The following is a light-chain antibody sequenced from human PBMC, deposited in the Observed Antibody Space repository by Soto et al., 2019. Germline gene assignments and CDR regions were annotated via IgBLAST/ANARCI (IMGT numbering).Light chain of an antibody. V-gene: IGKV1-33*01. J-gene: IGKJ3*01. CDR1: PAIASF. CDR3: QQYDNLPLFT. Sequence: IPLTQSPSSLSASVGDRVTITCRASPAIASFLAWYQQKPGKAPKLLIYDASNLETGVPSRFSGSGSGTDFTFTISSLQPEDIATYYCQQYDNLPLFTFGPGTKVDIK. CDR2: DAS.